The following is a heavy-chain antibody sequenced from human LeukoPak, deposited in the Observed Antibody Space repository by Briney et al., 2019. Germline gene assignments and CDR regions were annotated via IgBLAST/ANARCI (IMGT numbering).Heavy chain of an antibody. V-gene: IGHV3-30*02. Sequence: GGSLRLSCAASGFTFDDYGMSWVRQAPGKGLEWVAFIRYDGTNKYYGDSVKGRFTISRDNSKNTLYLQMNSLRAEDTAVYYCAKDVGANLDYWGQGTLVTVSS. CDR3: AKDVGANLDY. D-gene: IGHD1-26*01. J-gene: IGHJ4*02. CDR1: GFTFDDYG. CDR2: IRYDGTNK.